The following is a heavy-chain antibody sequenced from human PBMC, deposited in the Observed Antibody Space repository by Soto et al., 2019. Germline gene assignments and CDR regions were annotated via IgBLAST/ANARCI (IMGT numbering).Heavy chain of an antibody. J-gene: IGHJ6*02. CDR3: ARTFCSTTSCQAHGMDV. CDR2: LYYTGTT. D-gene: IGHD2-2*01. V-gene: IGHV4-61*01. Sequence: QVQLQESGPGLVKPSETLSLTCTGSGDSVSSGSYYWTWIRQPPGKGLEWIGYLYYTGTTNYNPSLKSRGTMSLDTASNQCPLRLSSVTAADTAVYFCARTFCSTTSCQAHGMDVWGQGTSVTVSS. CDR1: GDSVSSGSYY.